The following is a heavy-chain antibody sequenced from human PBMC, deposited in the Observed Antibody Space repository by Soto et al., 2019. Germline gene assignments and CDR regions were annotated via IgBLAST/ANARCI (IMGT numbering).Heavy chain of an antibody. CDR2: INADNGNT. CDR1: GYTFTSYA. V-gene: IGHV1-3*01. D-gene: IGHD4-17*01. CDR3: ARVNIPDYGDYVI. Sequence: ASVKVSCKASGYTFTSYAMHWVRQAPGQRLEWMGWINADNGNTKYSQKLQGRVTMTTDTSASTAYMELRSLRSDDTAVYYCARVNIPDYGDYVIWGQGTLVTVSS. J-gene: IGHJ4*02.